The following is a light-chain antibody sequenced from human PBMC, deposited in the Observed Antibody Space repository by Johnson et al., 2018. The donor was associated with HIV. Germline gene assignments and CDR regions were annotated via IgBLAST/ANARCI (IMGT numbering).Light chain of an antibody. Sequence: QSVLTQPPSVSAAPGQRVTISCSGASSTFGNSYISWYQLLPGSPPKLLVFKNNERPSGIPDRFSGSKSGTSATLGITGLQTGDEADYHCGTWDSSLSAGVVGTGTEVTVL. CDR1: SSTFGNSY. CDR2: KNN. CDR3: GTWDSSLSAGV. J-gene: IGLJ1*01. V-gene: IGLV1-51*02.